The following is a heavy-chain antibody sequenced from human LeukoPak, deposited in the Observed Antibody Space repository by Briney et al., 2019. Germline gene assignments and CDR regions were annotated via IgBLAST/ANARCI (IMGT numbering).Heavy chain of an antibody. V-gene: IGHV3-23*01. J-gene: IGHJ4*02. CDR1: GFTLSSYA. CDR3: AKDRLPSRRLDY. Sequence: GGSLRLSCAASGFTLSSYAMSWVRQAPGKGLEWVSAISGSGGSTYYADSVKGRFTISRDNSKNTLYLQMNSLRAEDTAVYYCAKDRLPSRRLDYWGQGTLVTVSS. D-gene: IGHD5-18*01. CDR2: ISGSGGST.